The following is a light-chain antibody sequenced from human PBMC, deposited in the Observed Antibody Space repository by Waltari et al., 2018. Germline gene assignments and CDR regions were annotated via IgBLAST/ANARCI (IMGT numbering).Light chain of an antibody. J-gene: IGKJ3*01. CDR3: QKYNSAPST. CDR1: KFISNY. V-gene: IGKV1-27*01. Sequence: DIQMTQSPSSLSASLVARVTITCRGSKFISNYLAWYQQKPGKVPRLLIYAASTLQSGVPSRFSGSGSGTDFTLTISSLQTDDVATYYCQKYNSAPSTFGPGTKVDIK. CDR2: AAS.